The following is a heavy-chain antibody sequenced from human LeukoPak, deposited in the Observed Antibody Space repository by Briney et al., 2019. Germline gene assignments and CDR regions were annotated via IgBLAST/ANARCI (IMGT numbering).Heavy chain of an antibody. D-gene: IGHD3-10*01. CDR2: IKQDGSEK. CDR3: AKDRPYYYGSGSYYSREEPIDY. J-gene: IGHJ4*02. CDR1: GFTFNSYW. Sequence: PGGSLRLSCAASGFTFNSYWMSWVRQAPGKGLEWVANIKQDGSEKYYVDSVKGRFTISRDNSKNTLYLQMNSLRAEDTAVYYCAKDRPYYYGSGSYYSREEPIDYWGQGTLVTVSS. V-gene: IGHV3-7*01.